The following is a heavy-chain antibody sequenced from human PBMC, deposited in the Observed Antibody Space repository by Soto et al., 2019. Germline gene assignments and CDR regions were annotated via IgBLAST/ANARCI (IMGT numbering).Heavy chain of an antibody. CDR1: GFTFSSYA. CDR3: AKSSVRGKRTTVTT. CDR2: ISGSGGST. Sequence: PGGSLRLSCAASGFTFSSYAMSWVRQAPGKGLEWVSAISGSGGSTYYADSVKGRFTISRDNSKNTLYLQMNSLRAEDTAVYYCAKSSVRGKRTTVTTWGQGTLVTVSS. D-gene: IGHD4-17*01. J-gene: IGHJ5*02. V-gene: IGHV3-23*01.